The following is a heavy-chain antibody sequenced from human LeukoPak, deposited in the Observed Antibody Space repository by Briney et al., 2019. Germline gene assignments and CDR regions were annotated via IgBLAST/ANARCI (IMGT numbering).Heavy chain of an antibody. CDR3: ARRGSGLDY. CDR1: GFTFSSCW. J-gene: IGHJ4*02. V-gene: IGHV3-7*01. CDR2: IKQDGSEK. D-gene: IGHD6-19*01. Sequence: GGSLRLSCAASGFTFSSCWMSWVRQAPGKGLEWVANIKQDGSEKYYVDSVKGRFTISRDNAKNSLYLQMNSLRAEDTAVYYCARRGSGLDYWGQGTLVTVSS.